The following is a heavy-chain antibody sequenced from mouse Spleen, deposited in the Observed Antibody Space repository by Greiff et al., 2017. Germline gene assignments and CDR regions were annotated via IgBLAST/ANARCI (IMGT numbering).Heavy chain of an antibody. CDR1: GFTFSSSA. D-gene: IGHD1-1*01. J-gene: IGHJ2*01. CDR3: ARYYYGSRLYYFDY. CDR2: ISSGGSYT. Sequence: EVQLVESGGGLVKPGGSLKLSCAASGFTFSSSAMSWVRQTPEKRLEWVATISSGGSYTYYPDSVKGRFTISRDNAKNTLYLQMSSLRSDDTAMYYCARYYYGSRLYYFDYWGQGTTLTVSS. V-gene: IGHV5-9-3*01.